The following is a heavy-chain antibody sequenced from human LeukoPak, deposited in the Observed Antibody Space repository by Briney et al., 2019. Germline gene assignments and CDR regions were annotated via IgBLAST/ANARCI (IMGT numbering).Heavy chain of an antibody. CDR3: ARDCSSTSCYLSRLITGMVGNWFDP. Sequence: PSETLSLTCTVSGGSISSYYWSWIRQPAGKGLEWIGRIYTSGSTNYNPSLKSRVTMSVDASKNQFSLKLSSVTAADTAVYYCARDCSSTSCYLSRLITGMVGNWFDPWGQGTLVTVSS. J-gene: IGHJ5*02. D-gene: IGHD2-2*01. V-gene: IGHV4-4*07. CDR2: IYTSGST. CDR1: GGSISSYY.